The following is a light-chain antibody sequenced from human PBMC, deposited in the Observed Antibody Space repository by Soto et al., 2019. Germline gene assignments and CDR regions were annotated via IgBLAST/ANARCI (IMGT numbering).Light chain of an antibody. CDR3: QAWVNNGEV. CDR2: QDN. V-gene: IGLV3-1*01. CDR1: KLGDKY. J-gene: IGLJ2*01. Sequence: SYELTQPPSVSVSPGQTASITCSGDKLGDKYACWYQQKPGQSPVLVIYQDNKRPSGIPERFSGSNSGNTATLTISGTQPMDEADYYCQAWVNNGEVFGGGTKLTVL.